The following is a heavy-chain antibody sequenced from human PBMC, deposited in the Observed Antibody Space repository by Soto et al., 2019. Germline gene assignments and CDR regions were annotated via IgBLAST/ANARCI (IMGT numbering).Heavy chain of an antibody. J-gene: IGHJ6*02. Sequence: QVQLVQSGAEVKKPGSSVKVSCKASGGTFSSYTISWVRQAPGQGLEWMGRIIPILGIANYAQKFQGRVTITADKSTSTASMELSSLRSEDTAVYYCARDQAAAVDYYYGMDVWGQGTTVTVSS. CDR3: ARDQAAAVDYYYGMDV. CDR1: GGTFSSYT. V-gene: IGHV1-69*08. CDR2: IIPILGIA. D-gene: IGHD6-13*01.